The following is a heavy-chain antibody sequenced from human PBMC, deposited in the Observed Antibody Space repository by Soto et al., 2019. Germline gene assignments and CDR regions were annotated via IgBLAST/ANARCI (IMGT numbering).Heavy chain of an antibody. CDR2: INHSGTT. V-gene: IGHV4-34*01. D-gene: IGHD5-18*01. CDR1: GGSFSGNY. CDR3: ARRRPPLYTAMVKTTPYYFDY. J-gene: IGHJ4*02. Sequence: SETLSLTCAVYGGSFSGNYWIWIRQPPGKGLEWIGEINHSGTTNYNPSLKSRVTISVDTSKNQFSLKLSSVTAADTAVYYCARRRPPLYTAMVKTTPYYFDYWGQGTLVTVSS.